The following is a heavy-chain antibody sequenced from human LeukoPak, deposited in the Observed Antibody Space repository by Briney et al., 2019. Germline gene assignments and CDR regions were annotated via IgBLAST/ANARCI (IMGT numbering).Heavy chain of an antibody. V-gene: IGHV4-38-2*01. D-gene: IGHD3-10*01. CDR1: GFTFSNYA. Sequence: SGGSLRLSCAASGFTFSNYAMSWVRQAPGKGLEWIGNIFYSGSTYYSPSLKSRVTVSLDTSRNQFSLKLNSVTAADTAVYYCAKSNGYGLVDIWGQGTMVTVSS. CDR2: IFYSGST. J-gene: IGHJ3*02. CDR3: AKSNGYGLVDI.